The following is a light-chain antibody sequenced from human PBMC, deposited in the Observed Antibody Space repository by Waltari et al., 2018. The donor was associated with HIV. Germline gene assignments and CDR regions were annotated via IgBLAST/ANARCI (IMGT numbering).Light chain of an antibody. V-gene: IGLV3-21*04. J-gene: IGLJ2*01. CDR2: YDS. Sequence: YVLTQPPSVSVAPGETATVTCEGDNIGTHNVHWYQQRPGQAPMMVMNYDSDRPPGIPERFSGSNSGNTAALTITRVEAGDEADYFCQVWDSRSNHLVVFGGGTRLTVL. CDR3: QVWDSRSNHLVV. CDR1: NIGTHN.